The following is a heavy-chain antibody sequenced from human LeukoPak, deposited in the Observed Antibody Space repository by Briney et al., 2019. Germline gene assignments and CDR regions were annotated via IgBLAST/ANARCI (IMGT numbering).Heavy chain of an antibody. D-gene: IGHD3-10*01. CDR2: INSDGSST. J-gene: IGHJ3*01. CDR3: STGSGHAFDV. V-gene: IGHV3-74*01. CDR1: GFTFSSYW. Sequence: GGSLRLSCAASGFTFSSYWMHWVRQVPGKGLVWVSRINSDGSSTSYADSVKGRFTISRDNAKNTLYVQMNSLRAEDTAVYYCSTGSGHAFDVWGRGTMVTVSS.